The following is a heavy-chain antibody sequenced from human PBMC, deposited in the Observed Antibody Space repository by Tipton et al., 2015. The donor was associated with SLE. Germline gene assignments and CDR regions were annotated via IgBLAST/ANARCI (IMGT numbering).Heavy chain of an antibody. CDR3: ARSAEYFQD. CDR2: IYYDGNS. Sequence: TLSLTCTVSGGSITNDAYYWSWIRQSPGKGLEWIGYIYYDGNSHYNPSLKSRLSISVDTSKNQFSLKLSSVTAADTAVYYCARSAEYFQDWGQGTLVTVSS. V-gene: IGHV4-31*03. CDR1: GGSITNDAYY. J-gene: IGHJ1*01.